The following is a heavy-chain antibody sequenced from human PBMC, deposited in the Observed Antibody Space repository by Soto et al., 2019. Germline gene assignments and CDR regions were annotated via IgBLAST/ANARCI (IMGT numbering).Heavy chain of an antibody. J-gene: IGHJ6*02. CDR3: AKPQIARHYYYGMEV. CDR1: GYTFTSFY. Sequence: QVQLVQSGAEVKKPGASVKVSCKASGYTFTSFYMHWVRQAPGQGLEWMGIINPSGTTTDYAQKSQGRVTMTRDTSTNTYYMELSSLTSEDTAVYYCAKPQIARHYYYGMEVWGQGTAVTVSS. V-gene: IGHV1-46*01. CDR2: INPSGTTT.